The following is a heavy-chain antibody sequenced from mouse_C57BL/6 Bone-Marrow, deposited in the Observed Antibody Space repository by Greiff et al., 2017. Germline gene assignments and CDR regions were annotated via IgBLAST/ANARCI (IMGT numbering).Heavy chain of an antibody. CDR1: GYTFTSYW. CDR3: ARWNYGSSYPNWYFDV. V-gene: IGHV1-7*01. D-gene: IGHD1-1*01. CDR2: INPSSGDT. J-gene: IGHJ1*03. Sequence: VQLQQSGAELAKPGASVKLSCKASGYTFTSYWMHWVKQRPGQGLEWIGHINPSSGDTKYNQKFKDKATLTADKSSSPAYLQLSSLTYEDSAVYYCARWNYGSSYPNWYFDVWGTGTTVTVSS.